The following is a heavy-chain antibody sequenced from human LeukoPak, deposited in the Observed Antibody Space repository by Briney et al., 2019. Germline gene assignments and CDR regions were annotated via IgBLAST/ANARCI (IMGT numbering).Heavy chain of an antibody. J-gene: IGHJ4*02. CDR1: GYTFTGYY. CDR3: ARTAARRFDY. CDR2: INPNSGDT. Sequence: ASVKVSCKASGYTFTGYYMHWVRQAPGQGLEWMGRINPNSGDTNYAQKFQGRVTMTRDTSISTACMELSRLRSDDTAVYYCARTAARRFDYWGQGTLVTVSS. V-gene: IGHV1-2*06. D-gene: IGHD6-6*01.